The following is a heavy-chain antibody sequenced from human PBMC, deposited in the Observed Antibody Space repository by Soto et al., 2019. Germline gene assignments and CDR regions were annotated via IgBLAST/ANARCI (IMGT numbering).Heavy chain of an antibody. J-gene: IGHJ6*02. CDR3: ARRGNYGDYVPYYYGMDV. CDR2: INPNSGGT. Sequence: ASVKVSCKXSGYTFTGYYMHWVRQAPGQGLEWMGWINPNSGGTNYAQKFQGRVTMTRDTSISTAYMELSSLRSEDTAVYYCARRGNYGDYVPYYYGMDVWGQGTTVTVSS. D-gene: IGHD4-17*01. CDR1: GYTFTGYY. V-gene: IGHV1-2*02.